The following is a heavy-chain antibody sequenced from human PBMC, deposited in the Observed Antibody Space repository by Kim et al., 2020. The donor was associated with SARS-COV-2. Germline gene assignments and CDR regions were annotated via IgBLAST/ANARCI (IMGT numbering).Heavy chain of an antibody. Sequence: SETLSLTCAVYGGSFSGYYWSWIRQPPGKGLEWIGEINHSGSTNYNPSLKSRVTISVDTSKNQFSLKLSSVTAADTAVYYCARSRYSSSWYKLRYFDYWGQGTLVTVSS. J-gene: IGHJ4*02. D-gene: IGHD6-13*01. CDR3: ARSRYSSSWYKLRYFDY. V-gene: IGHV4-34*01. CDR2: INHSGST. CDR1: GGSFSGYY.